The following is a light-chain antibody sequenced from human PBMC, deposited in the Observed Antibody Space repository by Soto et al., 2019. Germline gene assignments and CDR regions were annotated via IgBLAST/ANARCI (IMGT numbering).Light chain of an antibody. CDR3: QQYNNWPPRAWT. Sequence: EIVMTQSPATLSVSPGERATLSCRASQSVSSNLAWYQQKPGQAPRLLIYGASTRATGIPARISGSGSGTEFTLTISSLQSEDFAVYYCQQYNNWPPRAWTFGQGTKVEIK. CDR1: QSVSSN. CDR2: GAS. V-gene: IGKV3-15*01. J-gene: IGKJ1*01.